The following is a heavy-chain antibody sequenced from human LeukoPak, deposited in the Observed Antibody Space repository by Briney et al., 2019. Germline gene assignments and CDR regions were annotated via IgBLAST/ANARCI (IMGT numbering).Heavy chain of an antibody. V-gene: IGHV3-9*01. CDR3: ARDCSGGSCPYDY. Sequence: GGSLRLSCAASGFTFDDYTMHWVRQAPGKGLEWVSGISWNSGSIGYADSVKGRFTISRDNAKNSLYLQMNSLRAEDTALYYCARDCSGGSCPYDYWGQGTLVTVSS. D-gene: IGHD2-15*01. J-gene: IGHJ4*02. CDR1: GFTFDDYT. CDR2: ISWNSGSI.